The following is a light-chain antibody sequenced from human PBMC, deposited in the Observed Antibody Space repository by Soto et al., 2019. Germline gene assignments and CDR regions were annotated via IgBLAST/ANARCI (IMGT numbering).Light chain of an antibody. Sequence: DIQMTQSPSSLSASVGDRVTITCQASQDISNYLYWYQQKPGKAPKLLIYDASNLETGVPSRFSGSGSGTDFTFTISSLQTEDIATYYCQQYDNLHLTFGGGTKVEIK. CDR1: QDISNY. J-gene: IGKJ4*01. CDR2: DAS. V-gene: IGKV1-33*01. CDR3: QQYDNLHLT.